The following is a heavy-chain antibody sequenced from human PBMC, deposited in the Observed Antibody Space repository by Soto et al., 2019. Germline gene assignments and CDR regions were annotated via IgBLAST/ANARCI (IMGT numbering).Heavy chain of an antibody. CDR3: ARCYGSLGSCYTCWHFDL. CDR2: VGPYNGNT. V-gene: IGHV1-18*04. CDR1: GYTFTNYG. J-gene: IGHJ2*01. D-gene: IGHD2-15*01. Sequence: QVQLVQSGAEVKKPGASVRVSCKASGYTFTNYGISWVRQAPGQGLEWMGWVGPYNGNTDHAQNFQGRVTMTTDTSTNTAYMELGSLRSDDTALYYCARCYGSLGSCYTCWHFDLWGRGTLVTVSS.